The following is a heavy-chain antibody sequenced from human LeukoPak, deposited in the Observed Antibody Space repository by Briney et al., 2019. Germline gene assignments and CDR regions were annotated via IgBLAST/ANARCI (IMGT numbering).Heavy chain of an antibody. CDR2: IKQDGSEK. Sequence: GGSLRLSCAASGFTFSSYWMGWVRQAPGKGLEWVANIKQDGSEKYYVDSVKGRFTISRDNAKNSLYLQMNSLRAGDTAVYYCAKNWGSLDYWGPGTLVTVSS. CDR3: AKNWGSLDY. J-gene: IGHJ4*02. D-gene: IGHD7-27*01. CDR1: GFTFSSYW. V-gene: IGHV3-7*01.